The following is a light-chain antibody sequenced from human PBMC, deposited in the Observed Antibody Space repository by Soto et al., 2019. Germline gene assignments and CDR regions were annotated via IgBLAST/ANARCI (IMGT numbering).Light chain of an antibody. CDR1: QDISNT. CDR3: QQHDSYPRT. J-gene: IGKJ2*01. V-gene: IGKV1-13*02. CDR2: GVF. Sequence: AIQLTQSPSSLSASVGDRVTITCRASQDISNTLAWYQRKPGKAPKVLIYGVFTLESGVPSRFSGSRSGTDFTLTISSLQPVDFASYYCQQHDSYPRTFGQGTKLELK.